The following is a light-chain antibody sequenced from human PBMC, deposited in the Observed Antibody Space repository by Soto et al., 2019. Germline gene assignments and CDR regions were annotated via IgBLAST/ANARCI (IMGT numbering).Light chain of an antibody. V-gene: IGKV1-27*01. J-gene: IGKJ1*01. CDR2: AAS. CDR1: QGITNY. Sequence: DLPMTQSPSSLSASVGDRVTITCRASQGITNYLAWYQQRPGKVPKTLIFAASTLQSGVPSRFSGSGSGTDFTLTISSLQPEDVATYYCHNYNSAPGTFGQGTQVEIK. CDR3: HNYNSAPGT.